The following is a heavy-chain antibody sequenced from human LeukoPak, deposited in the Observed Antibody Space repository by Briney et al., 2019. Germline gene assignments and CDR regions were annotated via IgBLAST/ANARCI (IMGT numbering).Heavy chain of an antibody. J-gene: IGHJ5*02. CDR1: GGSISSYY. CDR3: AREGPTDKSNWFDP. V-gene: IGHV4-59*01. Sequence: PSETLSLTCTVSGGSISSYYWSWIRQPPGKGLEWIGYIYYSGSTNYNPSLKSRVTISVDTSKNQFSLKLSSVTAADTAVYYCAREGPTDKSNWFDPWGQGTLVTVSS. CDR2: IYYSGST.